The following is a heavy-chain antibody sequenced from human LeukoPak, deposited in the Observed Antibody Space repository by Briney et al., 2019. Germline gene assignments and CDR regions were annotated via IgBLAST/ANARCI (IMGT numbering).Heavy chain of an antibody. D-gene: IGHD3-10*02. V-gene: IGHV3-74*01. CDR3: ARDRVATIFTYHPMFDS. Sequence: GGSLRLSCAASGFTFSSYSMNWVRQAPGKGLEWVSRINPDESDKAYADSVKGRFTISRDNAKNTLYLQMNSLRAEDTAVYYCARDRVATIFTYHPMFDSWGPXTLVTVSS. J-gene: IGHJ5*01. CDR2: INPDESDK. CDR1: GFTFSSYS.